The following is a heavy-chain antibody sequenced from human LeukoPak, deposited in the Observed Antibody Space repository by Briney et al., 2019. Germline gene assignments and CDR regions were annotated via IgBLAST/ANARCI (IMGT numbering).Heavy chain of an antibody. V-gene: IGHV4-39*07. CDR3: ARTGGGFGELWY. D-gene: IGHD3-10*01. CDR1: GVSISSSNYY. CDR2: IYYSGST. J-gene: IGHJ4*02. Sequence: SETLSLTCTVSGVSISSSNYYWGWIRQPPGKGLEWIGSIYYSGSTNYNPSLKSRVTISVDTSKNQFSLKLSSVTAADTAVYYCARTGGGFGELWYWGQGTLVTVSS.